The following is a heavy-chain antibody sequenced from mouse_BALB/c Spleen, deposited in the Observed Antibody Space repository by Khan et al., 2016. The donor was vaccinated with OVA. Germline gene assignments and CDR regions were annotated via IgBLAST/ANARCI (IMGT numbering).Heavy chain of an antibody. CDR1: GYTFATYW. CDR2: IDPSTSYT. CDR3: TRRGIYGIFAY. D-gene: IGHD2-1*01. J-gene: IGHJ3*01. Sequence: QIQLVQSGADLAKPGASLEMSCKASGYTFATYWIHWVKQRPGQGLEWIGYIDPSTSYTEYNQKFKDKATLTADKSSSTAYMQLSSLTSEDSAVYYCTRRGIYGIFAYWGQGTLVTVSA. V-gene: IGHV1-7*01.